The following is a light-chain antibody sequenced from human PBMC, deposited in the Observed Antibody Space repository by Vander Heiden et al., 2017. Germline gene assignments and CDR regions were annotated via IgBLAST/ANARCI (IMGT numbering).Light chain of an antibody. CDR3: QQYSDWPLT. CDR1: QTISTY. V-gene: IGKV3-15*01. CDR2: GAS. J-gene: IGKJ4*01. Sequence: EEVMTQSPATLSVSPGERVTISCRASQTISTYLAWYQQKPGQPPRLLIYGASTRATGVPARFSGSGSGTEFALTISSLQSEDFAVYYCQQYSDWPLTFGGGTTVEIK.